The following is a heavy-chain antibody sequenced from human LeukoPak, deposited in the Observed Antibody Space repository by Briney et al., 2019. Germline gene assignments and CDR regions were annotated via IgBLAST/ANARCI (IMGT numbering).Heavy chain of an antibody. CDR2: INSSSGGT. J-gene: IGHJ5*02. V-gene: IGHV1-2*02. D-gene: IGHD1-1*01. Sequence: ASVKVSCKASGYTFTGYYIHWVRQAPGQGLEWMGWINSSSGGTNYAQRFQGRVTMTRDTSISTAYMELSRLTSDDTAVFYCARVTGTTGAWGQGTLVTVSS. CDR3: ARVTGTTGA. CDR1: GYTFTGYY.